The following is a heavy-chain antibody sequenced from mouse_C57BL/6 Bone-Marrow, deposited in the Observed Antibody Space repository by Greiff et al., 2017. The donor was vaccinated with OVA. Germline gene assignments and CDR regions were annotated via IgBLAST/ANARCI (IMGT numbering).Heavy chain of an antibody. CDR1: GFTFSSYG. CDR3: ARRPPLLLRYCYFDV. J-gene: IGHJ1*03. CDR2: ISSGGSYT. Sequence: EVKLMESGGDLVKPGGSLKLSCAASGFTFSSYGMSWVRQTPDKRLEWVATISSGGSYTYFPDSVKGRFPISSDNAKNTLYLQMSSLKSEDTAMYYCARRPPLLLRYCYFDVWGTGTTVTVSS. D-gene: IGHD1-1*01. V-gene: IGHV5-6*02.